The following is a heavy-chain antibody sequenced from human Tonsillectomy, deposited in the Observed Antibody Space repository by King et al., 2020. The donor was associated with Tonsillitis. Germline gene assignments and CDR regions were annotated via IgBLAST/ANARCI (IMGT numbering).Heavy chain of an antibody. CDR3: ATTLPGFFDY. V-gene: IGHV3-23*04. CDR1: GFTFSSYA. J-gene: IGHJ4*02. Sequence: VQLVESGGGLVQPGGSLRLSCAASGFTFSSYAMSWVRQAPGKGLEWVSTISGGGDSPYYADSVKGRVAITVDNSKSTLYLQLNSLRDEDTAVYYCATTLPGFFDYWGQGTLVTVSS. CDR2: ISGGGDSP.